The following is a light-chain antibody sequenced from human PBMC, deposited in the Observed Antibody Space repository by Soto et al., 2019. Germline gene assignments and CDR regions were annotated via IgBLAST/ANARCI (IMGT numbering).Light chain of an antibody. J-gene: IGKJ3*01. CDR3: QQYNNWPPFT. Sequence: DILMTQSPDSLAVSLGERATINCKSSQSFLYSSNNKNYLAWYQQKPGQPPKLLIYWASTRESGVPDRFSGSGSGTEFTLTISSLQSEDFAVYHCQQYNNWPPFTFGPGTKVDIK. CDR1: QSFLYSSNNKNY. CDR2: WAS. V-gene: IGKV4-1*01.